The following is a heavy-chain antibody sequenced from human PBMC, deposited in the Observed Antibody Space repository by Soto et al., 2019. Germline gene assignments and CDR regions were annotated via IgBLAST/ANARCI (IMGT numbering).Heavy chain of an antibody. CDR2: ISYDGSNK. J-gene: IGHJ6*02. Sequence: QVQLVESGGGVVQPGRSLRLSCAASGFTFSSYGMHWVRQAPGKGLEWVAFISYDGSNKYYADSVKGRFTISRDNSKNTLYLQMNSLRAEDTAVYYCAKDPYSSSWYINYYYGMDVWGQGTTVTVSS. CDR1: GFTFSSYG. V-gene: IGHV3-30*18. CDR3: AKDPYSSSWYINYYYGMDV. D-gene: IGHD6-13*01.